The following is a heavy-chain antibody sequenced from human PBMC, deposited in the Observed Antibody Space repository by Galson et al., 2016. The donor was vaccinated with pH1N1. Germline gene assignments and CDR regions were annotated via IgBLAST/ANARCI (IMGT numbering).Heavy chain of an antibody. V-gene: IGHV4-4*07. D-gene: IGHD6-19*01. Sequence: ETLSLTCTVSGGSISSHYWSWIRQPAGKGLEWIGRIYTGGTTNYNPSLKSRVTMSVDTSKKQFSLKLSSVTAADTAVYYCARTHYSSDPFYYYYMDVWGKGTTVTVSS. J-gene: IGHJ6*03. CDR2: IYTGGTT. CDR3: ARTHYSSDPFYYYYMDV. CDR1: GGSISSHY.